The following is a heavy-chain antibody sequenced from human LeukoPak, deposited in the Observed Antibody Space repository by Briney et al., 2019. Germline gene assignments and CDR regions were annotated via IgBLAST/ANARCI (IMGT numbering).Heavy chain of an antibody. Sequence: GGSLRLSCTASGFTVSSNYMSWVRQAPGKGLEWVSVIYSGGSTYYADSVKGRFTISRDNSKNTLYLQMNSLRAEDTAVYYCASLMGAAAGTLRAFDIWGQGTMVTVSP. CDR1: GFTVSSNY. CDR2: IYSGGST. CDR3: ASLMGAAAGTLRAFDI. V-gene: IGHV3-66*02. J-gene: IGHJ3*02. D-gene: IGHD6-13*01.